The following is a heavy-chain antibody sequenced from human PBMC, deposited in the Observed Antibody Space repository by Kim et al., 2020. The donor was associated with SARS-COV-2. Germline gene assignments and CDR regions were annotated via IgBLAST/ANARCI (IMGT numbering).Heavy chain of an antibody. J-gene: IGHJ4*02. D-gene: IGHD6-13*01. CDR3: ARDREGIAAAGTGFDY. V-gene: IGHV4-31*02. Sequence: SLKGRVTISVETSKNQLSLKLSSVTGEDTAVYYCARDREGIAAAGTGFDYWGQGTLVTVSS.